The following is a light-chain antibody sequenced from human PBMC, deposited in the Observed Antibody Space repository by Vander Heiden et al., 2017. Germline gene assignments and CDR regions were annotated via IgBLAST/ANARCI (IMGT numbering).Light chain of an antibody. J-gene: IGLJ2*01. Sequence: QSVLTPPPSVSAAPGQRVTISCTGSTSTIGAGYDVHWYQQLPGTAPNLLIYDNINRPSGVPDRFSGSKSGTSASLAITGLQAEDEADYYCQSYDSSLGGHVVFGGGTKLTVL. CDR3: QSYDSSLGGHVV. CDR1: TSTIGAGYD. CDR2: DNI. V-gene: IGLV1-40*01.